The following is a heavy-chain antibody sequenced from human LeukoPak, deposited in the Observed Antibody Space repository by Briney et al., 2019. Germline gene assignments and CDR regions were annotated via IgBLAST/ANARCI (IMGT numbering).Heavy chain of an antibody. CDR2: INPNSGGK. D-gene: IGHD3-22*01. Sequence: ASVKVSCKASGYTFTGYYMHWVRQAPGHGLEWMGWINPNSGGKTYAQKFQSRVTTTRDTSISTAYMELSRLRSDDTAVYYCARDPDVRDYYDSSGYYYGDYWGQGTLVTVSS. CDR1: GYTFTGYY. V-gene: IGHV1-2*02. CDR3: ARDPDVRDYYDSSGYYYGDY. J-gene: IGHJ4*02.